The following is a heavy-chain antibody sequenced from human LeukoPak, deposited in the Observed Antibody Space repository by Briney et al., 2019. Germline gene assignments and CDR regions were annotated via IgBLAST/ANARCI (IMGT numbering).Heavy chain of an antibody. CDR1: GHTFTGYY. Sequence: ASVKVSCKASGHTFTGYYMHWVRQAPGQGLEWMGWINPNSGGTNYAQKFQGRVTMTRDTSISTAYMELSRLRSDDTAVYYCARWHSSSWRYFDYWGQGTLVTVSS. CDR3: ARWHSSSWRYFDY. D-gene: IGHD6-13*01. V-gene: IGHV1-2*02. CDR2: INPNSGGT. J-gene: IGHJ4*02.